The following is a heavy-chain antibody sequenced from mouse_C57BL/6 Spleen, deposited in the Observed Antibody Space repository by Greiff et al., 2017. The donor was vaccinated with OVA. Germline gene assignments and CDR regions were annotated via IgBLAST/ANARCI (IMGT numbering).Heavy chain of an antibody. D-gene: IGHD2-5*01. V-gene: IGHV1-81*01. Sequence: QVQLQQSGAELARPGASVKLSCKASGYTFTSYGISWVKQRTGQGLEWIGEIYPRSGNTYYNEKFKGKATLTADKSSSTAYMELRSLTSEDSAVYFCARHYSNPYFDVWGTGTTVTVSS. J-gene: IGHJ1*03. CDR2: IYPRSGNT. CDR3: ARHYSNPYFDV. CDR1: GYTFTSYG.